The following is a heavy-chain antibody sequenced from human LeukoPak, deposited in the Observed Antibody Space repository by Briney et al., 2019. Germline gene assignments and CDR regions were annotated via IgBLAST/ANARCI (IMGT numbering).Heavy chain of an antibody. Sequence: PGGSLRLSCAASRFTFSNYALTWVRQPPGKGLEWVAAISGSGGTTYYADFAKGRFSISRDNSKNTMYLQMNSLRAEDTAVYHCARYCSSTSCQNYYYGMDVWGQGTTVTVSS. CDR2: ISGSGGTT. V-gene: IGHV3-23*01. CDR3: ARYCSSTSCQNYYYGMDV. CDR1: RFTFSNYA. D-gene: IGHD2-2*01. J-gene: IGHJ6*02.